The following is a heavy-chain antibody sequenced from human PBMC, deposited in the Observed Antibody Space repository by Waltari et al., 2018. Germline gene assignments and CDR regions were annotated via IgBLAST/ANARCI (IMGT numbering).Heavy chain of an antibody. CDR3: ARKNGARGINAPGYFQH. V-gene: IGHV4-34*01. CDR1: GGSFSGYY. Sequence: QVQLQQWGAGLLKPSETLSLTCAVYGGSFSGYYWCWLRPPPGKGLEWIGEINHSGSTNYNPSLKSRVTISVDTSKNQFSLKLSSVTAADTAVYYCARKNGARGINAPGYFQHWGQGTLVTVSS. J-gene: IGHJ1*01. D-gene: IGHD2-15*01. CDR2: INHSGST.